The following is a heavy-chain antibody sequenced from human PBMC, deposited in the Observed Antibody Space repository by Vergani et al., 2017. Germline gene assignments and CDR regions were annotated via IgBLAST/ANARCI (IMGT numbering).Heavy chain of an antibody. CDR3: TTDRLLGYCSRTRCYDLLRDFDY. V-gene: IGHV3-15*01. J-gene: IGHJ4*02. CDR2: IKSKNDGGTT. CDR1: GFTFSNAS. Sequence: EVQLVESGGGLVKPGGSLRLPCAASGFTFSNASMIWSPQAPGKGLEWVGRIKSKNDGGTTDYAAPVKVKCTNSRDDAKNTLYLQMNSLKTEDTAVYYCTTDRLLGYCSRTRCYDLLRDFDYWGQGTLVTVSS. D-gene: IGHD2-2*03.